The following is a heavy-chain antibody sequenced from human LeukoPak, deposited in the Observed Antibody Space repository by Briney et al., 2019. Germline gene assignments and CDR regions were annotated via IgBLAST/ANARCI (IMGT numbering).Heavy chain of an antibody. Sequence: SETLSLTCTVSGDSINDYYWSWMRQPPGKGLEWIGYISYSGSTNYNPSLKSRVTISVDTSKKQFSLKVSSVTAADTAVYYCARKAYCFDYWGQGTLVTVSS. CDR3: ARKAYCFDY. J-gene: IGHJ4*02. CDR2: ISYSGST. V-gene: IGHV4-59*01. CDR1: GDSINDYY.